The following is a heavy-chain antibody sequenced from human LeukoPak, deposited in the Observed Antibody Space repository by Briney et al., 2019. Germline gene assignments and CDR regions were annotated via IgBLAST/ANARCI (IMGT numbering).Heavy chain of an antibody. V-gene: IGHV3-9*01. D-gene: IGHD6-6*01. CDR2: ISWNSGSI. J-gene: IGHJ3*02. Sequence: PGGSLRLSCAASGFTFDDYAMHWVRQAPGKGLEWVSGISWNSGSIGYADSVKGRFTISRDNAKNSLFLQMNSLRGEDTAVYYCARISYSSSLTDAFDIWAKGQWSPS. CDR1: GFTFDDYA. CDR3: ARISYSSSLTDAFDI.